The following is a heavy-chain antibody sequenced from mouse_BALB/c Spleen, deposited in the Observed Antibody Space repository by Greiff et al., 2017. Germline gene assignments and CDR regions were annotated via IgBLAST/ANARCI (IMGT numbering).Heavy chain of an antibody. D-gene: IGHD2-4*01. Sequence: DLVKPGASVKLSCKASGYTFTSYWINWIKQRPGQGLEWIGRIAPGSGSTYYNEMFKGKATLTVDTSSSTAYIQLSCLSSEDSAVYFCARQGSDYGNYFDYWGQGTTLTVSS. J-gene: IGHJ2*01. CDR2: IAPGSGST. CDR1: GYTFTSYW. CDR3: ARQGSDYGNYFDY. V-gene: IGHV1S41*01.